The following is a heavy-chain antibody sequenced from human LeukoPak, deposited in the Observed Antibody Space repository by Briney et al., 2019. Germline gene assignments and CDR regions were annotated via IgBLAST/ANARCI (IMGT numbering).Heavy chain of an antibody. D-gene: IGHD3-10*01. V-gene: IGHV4-59*01. CDR1: GGSISSYY. J-gene: IGHJ6*03. CDR3: ARVEGGYGSGRRENYYYYYMDV. CDR2: IYYSGST. Sequence: SETLSLTCTVSGGSISSYYWSWIRQPPGKGLEWIGYIYYSGSTNYNPSLKSRVTISVDTSKNQFSLKLSSVTAADTAVYYCARVEGGYGSGRRENYYYYYMDVWGKGTTVTISS.